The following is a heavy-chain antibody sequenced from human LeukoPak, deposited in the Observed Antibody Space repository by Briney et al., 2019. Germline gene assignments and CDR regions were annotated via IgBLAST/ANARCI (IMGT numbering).Heavy chain of an antibody. CDR2: IKTDGSEK. V-gene: IGHV3-7*03. Sequence: GGSLRLSCEGSGFTFSNYWMGWVRQAPGKGLQWVANIKTDGSEKYYVDSVKGRFTISRDNSKNTLYLQMNSLRAEDTAVYYCASGGGYAYWGQGTLVTVSS. J-gene: IGHJ4*02. CDR1: GFTFSNYW. D-gene: IGHD5-12*01. CDR3: ASGGGYAY.